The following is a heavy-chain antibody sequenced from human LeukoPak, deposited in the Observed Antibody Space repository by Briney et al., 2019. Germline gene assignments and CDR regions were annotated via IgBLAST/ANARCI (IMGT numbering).Heavy chain of an antibody. D-gene: IGHD1-26*01. Sequence: ASVKVSCKASGYTFTSYYMHWVRQAPGQGLEWMGIINPSGGSTSYAQKFQGRVTMTRNTSISTAYMELSSLRSEDTAVYYCASFRRVGATGVDYFDYWGQGTLVTVSS. V-gene: IGHV1-46*01. CDR3: ASFRRVGATGVDYFDY. J-gene: IGHJ4*02. CDR1: GYTFTSYY. CDR2: INPSGGST.